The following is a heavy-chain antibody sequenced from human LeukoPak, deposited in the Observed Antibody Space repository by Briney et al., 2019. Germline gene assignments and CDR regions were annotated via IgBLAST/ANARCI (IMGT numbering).Heavy chain of an antibody. D-gene: IGHD6-19*01. J-gene: IGHJ4*02. CDR1: GGTSSSYT. CDR3: ARAKYVYSSGWIDY. Sequence: SLYVSSKASGGTSSSYTISCVPHAPGQGLWCVGGVFPFFGTANYAQKFQGRVTITADKPTSTAYMELSGLRSEDTAVYNCARAKYVYSSGWIDYWGQGTLVTVSS. V-gene: IGHV1-69*06. CDR2: VFPFFGTA.